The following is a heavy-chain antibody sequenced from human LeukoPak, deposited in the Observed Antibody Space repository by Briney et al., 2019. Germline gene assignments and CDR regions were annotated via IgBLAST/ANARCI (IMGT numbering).Heavy chain of an antibody. CDR3: ARLDRGATIFDY. D-gene: IGHD5-12*01. J-gene: IGHJ4*02. Sequence: SETLSLTCTVSGGSISSSSYYWGWIRQPPGKGLEWIGSIYYSGSTYYNPSLKSRVTISVDTSKNQFSLKLSSVTAADTAVYYCARLDRGATIFDYWGQGTLVTVSS. CDR2: IYYSGST. CDR1: GGSISSSSYY. V-gene: IGHV4-39*01.